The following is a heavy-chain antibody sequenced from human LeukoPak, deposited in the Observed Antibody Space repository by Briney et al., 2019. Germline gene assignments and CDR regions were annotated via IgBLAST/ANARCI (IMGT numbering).Heavy chain of an antibody. J-gene: IGHJ5*02. V-gene: IGHV3-30*02. CDR2: IRYDGSNE. Sequence: PGGSLRLSCVASGVTFSSYGMHWARQAPGKGLEWVAFIRYDGSNEYYIDSVKGRFTLSRDNSKNTLYLQMNSLRAEDTAVYYCAKGHQGYCSSTSCPRPFNWFDPWGQGTLVTVSS. CDR1: GVTFSSYG. D-gene: IGHD2-2*01. CDR3: AKGHQGYCSSTSCPRPFNWFDP.